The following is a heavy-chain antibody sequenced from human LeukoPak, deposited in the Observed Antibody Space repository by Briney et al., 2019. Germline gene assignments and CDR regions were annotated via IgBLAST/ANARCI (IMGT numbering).Heavy chain of an antibody. V-gene: IGHV4-59*02. CDR3: ARGLGGSSGWFGY. J-gene: IGHJ4*02. CDR2: IYYSGST. Sequence: PGGSLRLSCAASGFTVSSNYMSWVRQAPGKGLEWIGYIYYSGSTNYNPSLKSRVTISVDTSKNQLSLKLRSVTAADTAVYYCARGLGGSSGWFGYWGQGTLVTVSS. CDR1: GFTVSSNY. D-gene: IGHD6-19*01.